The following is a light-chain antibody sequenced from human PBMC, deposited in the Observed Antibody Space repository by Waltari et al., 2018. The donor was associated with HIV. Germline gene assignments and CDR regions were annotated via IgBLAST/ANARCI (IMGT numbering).Light chain of an antibody. CDR1: QTVLYTYNNINY. Sequence: DIVMIQSPDSLAVSLGERVTITCKSSQTVLYTYNNINYLAWYQQKPGQPPKVLIYWASTRESRVPDRFSGGGSVTDFTLTISSLQAEDVAVYFGQQYYSVPPTFGQGTKVEIK. V-gene: IGKV4-1*01. J-gene: IGKJ1*01. CDR2: WAS. CDR3: QQYYSVPPT.